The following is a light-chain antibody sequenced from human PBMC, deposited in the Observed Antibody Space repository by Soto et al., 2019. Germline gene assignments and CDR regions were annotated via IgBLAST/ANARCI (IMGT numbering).Light chain of an antibody. V-gene: IGKV1-5*03. Sequence: DVQMTQSPSTVSASVGDRVTITCRASQNIDSWLAWYQQKPGKAPKVLIYKASTLESGVPSRFSGSRSGTAFTLTINNLQPDDFATYHCQQYNTYFRTFGQGTKVEIK. CDR3: QQYNTYFRT. CDR2: KAS. CDR1: QNIDSW. J-gene: IGKJ1*01.